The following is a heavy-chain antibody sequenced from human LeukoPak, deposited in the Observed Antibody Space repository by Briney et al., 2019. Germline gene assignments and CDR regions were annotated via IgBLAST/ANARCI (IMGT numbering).Heavy chain of an antibody. Sequence: GESLKISCAASGFTLSSYSMNWVRQAPGKGLEWVSSISSSSSYIYYADSVKGRFTISRDNAKNSLYLQMNSLGAEDTAVYYCARGLYYYGTDAFDIWGQGTMVTVS. CDR1: GFTLSSYS. D-gene: IGHD3-16*01. CDR3: ARGLYYYGTDAFDI. CDR2: ISSSSSYI. J-gene: IGHJ3*02. V-gene: IGHV3-21*01.